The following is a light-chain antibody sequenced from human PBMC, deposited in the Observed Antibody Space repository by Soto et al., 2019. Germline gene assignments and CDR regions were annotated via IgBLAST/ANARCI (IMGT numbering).Light chain of an antibody. CDR3: EQSYSLPYT. V-gene: IGKV1-39*01. CDR2: GAS. CDR1: QGIGSY. J-gene: IGKJ2*01. Sequence: DTQMTQSPSSLSASVGDTVTITCRASQGIGSYLNWHHQRPGTAPRLLIYGASSLNSGVPSRLSGRRSGTDFTLTLSGLHPEDFATYYCEQSYSLPYTFGLGTKLENK.